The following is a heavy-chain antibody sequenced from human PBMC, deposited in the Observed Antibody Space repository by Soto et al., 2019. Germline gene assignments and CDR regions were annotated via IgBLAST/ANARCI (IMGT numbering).Heavy chain of an antibody. Sequence: EVQLVETGGGLIQPGGSLRLSCAASGFAVSTDYMSWVRQAPGKGLEWGSVIYSGGNTDYADSVKGRFTISRDNSKNTLYLQMNSLGGEDTAVYYCATHSHFDNAWYYFDYWGQGTLVTVSS. CDR3: ATHSHFDNAWYYFDY. J-gene: IGHJ4*02. CDR1: GFAVSTDY. CDR2: IYSGGNT. V-gene: IGHV3-53*02. D-gene: IGHD2-15*01.